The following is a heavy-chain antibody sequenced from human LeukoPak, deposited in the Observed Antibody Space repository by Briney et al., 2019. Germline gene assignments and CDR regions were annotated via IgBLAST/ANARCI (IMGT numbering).Heavy chain of an antibody. CDR1: GGSFDDYG. CDR2: INWDGCNT. Sequence: WGSLRLSCAASGGSFDDYGMSWVRQVPGKGLELVSGINWDGCNTGYAASVKGRFTISRDNAENSLYLQMNSLRDEDTALYYCVKDLSSNWYSFDYWGQGALVTVSS. V-gene: IGHV3-20*04. CDR3: VKDLSSNWYSFDY. J-gene: IGHJ4*02. D-gene: IGHD6-13*01.